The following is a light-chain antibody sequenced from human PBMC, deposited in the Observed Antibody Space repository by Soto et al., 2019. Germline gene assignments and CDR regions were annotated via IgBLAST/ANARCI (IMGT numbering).Light chain of an antibody. J-gene: IGKJ1*01. CDR2: DAS. V-gene: IGKV3D-20*01. Sequence: IGLTHSPGTLSLSPGERATLSCGASQSVSNNYLAWYQQKPGLAPRLLIYDASYRANGIPDRFSGGGSGTDFTLTISRLEPEDFVFYYCQQYGSSSWTFGQGTKVDI. CDR1: QSVSNNY. CDR3: QQYGSSSWT.